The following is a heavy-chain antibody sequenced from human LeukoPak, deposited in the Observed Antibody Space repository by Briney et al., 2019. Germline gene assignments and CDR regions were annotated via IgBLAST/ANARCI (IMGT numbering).Heavy chain of an antibody. CDR1: GFTFSSYG. Sequence: PGGSLRLSCAASGFTFSSYGMHWVREAPGKGLEWGAFIRYDGSNKYYADSVKGRFTISRDNSKNTLYRQMNSLRAEDTAVYYCAKDGAYGDYVDYWGQGTLVTVSS. CDR3: AKDGAYGDYVDY. D-gene: IGHD4-17*01. V-gene: IGHV3-30*02. CDR2: IRYDGSNK. J-gene: IGHJ4*02.